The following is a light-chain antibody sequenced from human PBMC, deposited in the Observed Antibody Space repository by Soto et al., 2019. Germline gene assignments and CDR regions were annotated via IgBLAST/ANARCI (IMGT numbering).Light chain of an antibody. J-gene: IGKJ3*01. CDR3: QQSYSTPFT. Sequence: DIPMTQSPSSLSASVGDRVTITCRASQSISSYLNWYQQKPGKAPKLLIYAASSLQSGVPSRFSGSGSGTDFTLIISSLQPEDFATYYCQQSYSTPFTFGPGTKVDIK. CDR1: QSISSY. V-gene: IGKV1-39*01. CDR2: AAS.